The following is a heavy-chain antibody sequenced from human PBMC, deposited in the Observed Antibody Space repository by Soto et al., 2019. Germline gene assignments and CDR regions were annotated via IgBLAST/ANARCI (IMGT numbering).Heavy chain of an antibody. CDR1: GYSFMTYA. J-gene: IGHJ4*02. CDR3: ARVRLLWFGELSN. D-gene: IGHD3-10*01. CDR2: INPGNGNT. V-gene: IGHV1-3*01. Sequence: QVQLVQSGAEVKKPGASVKISCKASGYSFMTYAIHWVRQAPGQGLEWMGWINPGNGNTEYSQKFQGRVTITRDTPATTAYMEMSSLRSEYTAAYYCARVRLLWFGELSNWGQGTLVIVSS.